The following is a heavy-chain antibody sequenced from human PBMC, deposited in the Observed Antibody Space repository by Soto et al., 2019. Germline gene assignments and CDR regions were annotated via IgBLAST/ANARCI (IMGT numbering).Heavy chain of an antibody. CDR3: ARGPGIAARLYYFDY. J-gene: IGHJ4*02. V-gene: IGHV3-21*01. Sequence: LRLSCAASGFTFSSYSMNWVRQAPGKGLEWVSSISSSSSYIYYADSVKGRFTISRDNAKNSLYLQMNSLRAEDTAVYYCARGPGIAARLYYFDYWGQGTLVTVSS. CDR1: GFTFSSYS. CDR2: ISSSSSYI. D-gene: IGHD6-6*01.